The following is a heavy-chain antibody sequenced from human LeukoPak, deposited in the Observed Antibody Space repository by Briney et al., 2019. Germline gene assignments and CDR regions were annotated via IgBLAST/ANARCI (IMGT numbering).Heavy chain of an antibody. Sequence: GESLKISCKGSGYSFTNYWIGWVRQMPGKGLEWMGIIYPADSDTRYSPSFQGQVTISADKSIITAYLQWSSLKASDTAMYYCVRLLGSVSDTPFYFDYWGQGTLVTVSS. V-gene: IGHV5-51*01. J-gene: IGHJ4*02. CDR1: GYSFTNYW. CDR2: IYPADSDT. CDR3: VRLLGSVSDTPFYFDY. D-gene: IGHD2-15*01.